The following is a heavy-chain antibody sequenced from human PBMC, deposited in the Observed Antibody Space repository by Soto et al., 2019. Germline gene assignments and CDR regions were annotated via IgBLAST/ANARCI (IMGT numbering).Heavy chain of an antibody. CDR3: ASIRGKMATTTVDY. CDR1: GGSFSGYY. CDR2: INHSGST. V-gene: IGHV4-34*01. D-gene: IGHD5-12*01. J-gene: IGHJ4*02. Sequence: PSETLSLTCAVYGGSFSGYYWSWIRQPPGKGLEWIGEINHSGSTNYNPSLKSRVTISVDTSKNQFSLKLSSVTAADTAVYYCASIRGKMATTTVDYWGQGTLVTVSS.